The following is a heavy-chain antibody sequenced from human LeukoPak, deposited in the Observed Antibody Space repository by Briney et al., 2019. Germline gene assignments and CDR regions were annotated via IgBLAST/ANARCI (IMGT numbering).Heavy chain of an antibody. Sequence: GGSLRLSCAASGFTFSSYGMHWVRQAPGKGLEWVAVIWYDGSNKYYADSVKGRFTISRDNSKNTLYLQMNSLRAEDTAVYYCARDRGAPRPFDYWGQGTLVTVSS. D-gene: IGHD1-26*01. V-gene: IGHV3-33*01. CDR2: IWYDGSNK. CDR1: GFTFSSYG. CDR3: ARDRGAPRPFDY. J-gene: IGHJ4*02.